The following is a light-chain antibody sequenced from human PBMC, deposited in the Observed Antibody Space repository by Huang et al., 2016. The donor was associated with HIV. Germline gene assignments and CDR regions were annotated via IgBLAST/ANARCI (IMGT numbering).Light chain of an antibody. CDR1: QTVLYSLNKKNS. J-gene: IGKJ1*01. CDR2: WAT. Sequence: DIVMTQSPDSLAVSPGERATINCKSSQTVLYSLNKKNSLAWFQQKPGRPPKLLIYWATTRESGVPDRFSGSGSGTDFTLTINNQQAEDVAVYFCLQYYSVPQTFGHGTKVEIK. CDR3: LQYYSVPQT. V-gene: IGKV4-1*01.